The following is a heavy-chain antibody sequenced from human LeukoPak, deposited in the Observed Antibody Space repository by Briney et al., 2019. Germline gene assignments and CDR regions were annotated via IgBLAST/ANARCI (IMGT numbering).Heavy chain of an antibody. D-gene: IGHD3-10*01. CDR3: ARDRSQEFDP. CDR1: GFTFSSYW. J-gene: IGHJ5*02. Sequence: PGGSLRLSCAASGFTFSSYWMTWVRQAPGKGLEWVSYISSSGSTIYYADSVKGRFTISRDNAKNSLYLQMNSLRAEDTAVYYCARDRSQEFDPWGQGTLVTVSS. V-gene: IGHV3-48*04. CDR2: ISSSGSTI.